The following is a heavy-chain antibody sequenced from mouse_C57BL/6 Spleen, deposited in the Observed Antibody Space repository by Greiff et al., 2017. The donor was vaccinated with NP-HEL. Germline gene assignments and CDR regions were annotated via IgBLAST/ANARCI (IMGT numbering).Heavy chain of an antibody. CDR2: IYPGDGDT. V-gene: IGHV1-80*01. D-gene: IGHD1-1*01. Sequence: QVQLQQSGAELVKPGASVKISCKASGYAFSSYWMNWVKQRPGKGLEWIGQIYPGDGDTNYNGKFKGKATLTADKSSSTAYMQLSSLTSEDSAVYFCARRVTTVHDYYFDYWGQGTTLTVSS. J-gene: IGHJ2*01. CDR3: ARRVTTVHDYYFDY. CDR1: GYAFSSYW.